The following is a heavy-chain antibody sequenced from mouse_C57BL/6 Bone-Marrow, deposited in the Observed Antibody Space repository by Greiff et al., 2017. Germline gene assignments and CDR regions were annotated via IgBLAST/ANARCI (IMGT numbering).Heavy chain of an antibody. Sequence: VQLQQPGAELVKPGASVKMSCKASGYTFTSYWITWVKQRPGQGLEWIGDIYPGSGSTNYNEKFKSKATLTADTSSSTAYMQLSSLTTEGSAVYYCARPYYSNYWYFDVWGTGTTVTVSS. J-gene: IGHJ1*03. V-gene: IGHV1-55*01. CDR1: GYTFTSYW. D-gene: IGHD2-5*01. CDR3: ARPYYSNYWYFDV. CDR2: IYPGSGST.